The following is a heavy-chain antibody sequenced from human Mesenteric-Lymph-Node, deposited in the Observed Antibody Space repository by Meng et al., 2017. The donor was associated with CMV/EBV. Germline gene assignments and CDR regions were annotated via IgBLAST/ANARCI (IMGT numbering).Heavy chain of an antibody. CDR2: INHSGST. V-gene: IGHV4-34*01. CDR1: GGSFSDYY. CDR3: ARKILEWFAVDY. Sequence: TCAGYGGSFSDYYWTWIRQPPGKGLEWIGEINHSGSTNYSPSLKSRVIISVDTSKNQFSLKLSSVTVADTAVYYCARKILEWFAVDYWGQGTLVTVSS. D-gene: IGHD3-3*01. J-gene: IGHJ4*02.